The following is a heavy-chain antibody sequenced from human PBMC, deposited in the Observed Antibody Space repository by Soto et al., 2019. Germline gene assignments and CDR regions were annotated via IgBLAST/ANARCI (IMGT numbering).Heavy chain of an antibody. CDR1: GFIFSGSA. J-gene: IGHJ6*02. CDR3: SRGEGGAIGDYYYHGMDV. D-gene: IGHD2-2*02. CDR2: IRSRANNYAT. Sequence: EVQLVESGGGLVQPGGSLKLSCTASGFIFSGSAIHWVRQASGKGLEWVGRIRSRANNYATSSAASVKGRFFFSRDDSKNTAYLQMNTLETEDTPVYYCSRGEGGAIGDYYYHGMDVWGQGTTVNFSS. V-gene: IGHV3-73*02.